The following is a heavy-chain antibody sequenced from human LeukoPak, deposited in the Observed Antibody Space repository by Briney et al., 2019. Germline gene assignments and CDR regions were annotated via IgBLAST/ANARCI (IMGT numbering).Heavy chain of an antibody. CDR1: GFTFSDSA. CDR2: IKSKTDGGTT. V-gene: IGHV3-15*01. J-gene: IGHJ3*02. D-gene: IGHD3-22*01. Sequence: PGGSLRLSCAASGFTFSDSAIHWVRQAPGKGLEWVGRIKSKTDGGTTDYAAPVKGRFTISRDDSKNTLDLQMNSLKTEDTAVYYCTTPYYYDSSGYRLDIWGQGTMVTVSS. CDR3: TTPYYYDSSGYRLDI.